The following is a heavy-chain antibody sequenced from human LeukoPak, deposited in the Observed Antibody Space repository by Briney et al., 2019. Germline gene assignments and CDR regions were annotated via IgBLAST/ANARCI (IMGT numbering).Heavy chain of an antibody. Sequence: ASVKVSCKASGYTFTSYDINWVRHATGQRLEWMGWMNPNSGNTGYAQKFQGRVTMTRNTSISTAYMELSSLRSEDTAVYYCARAQGRWLERYWFDPWGQGTLVTVSS. CDR2: MNPNSGNT. V-gene: IGHV1-8*01. J-gene: IGHJ5*02. CDR3: ARAQGRWLERYWFDP. CDR1: GYTFTSYD. D-gene: IGHD1-1*01.